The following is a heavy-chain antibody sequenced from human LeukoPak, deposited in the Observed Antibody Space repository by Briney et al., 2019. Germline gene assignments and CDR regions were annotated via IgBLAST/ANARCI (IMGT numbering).Heavy chain of an antibody. CDR1: GFTFSGSA. D-gene: IGHD6-19*01. V-gene: IGHV3-73*01. Sequence: GGSLSLSCAASGFTFSGSAMHWVRQASGKGLEWVGRIRSKANSYATAYAASVKGRFTISRDDSKNTAYLQMNSLKTEDTAVYYCARGSTGWPGKRGDYWGQGTLVTVSS. CDR2: IRSKANSYAT. CDR3: ARGSTGWPGKRGDY. J-gene: IGHJ4*02.